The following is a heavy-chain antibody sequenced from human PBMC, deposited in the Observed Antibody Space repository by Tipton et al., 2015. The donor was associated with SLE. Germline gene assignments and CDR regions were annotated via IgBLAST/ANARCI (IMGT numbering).Heavy chain of an antibody. Sequence: TLSLTCTVYGGSFSGYYWSWIRQPPGKGLEWIGEINNSGSTNYNPSLKSRVTISVDTSKNQFSLKLSSVTAADTAVYYCARHNGYDYIWGSYRNEGWFDPWGQGTLVTVSS. D-gene: IGHD3-16*02. CDR2: INNSGST. CDR1: GGSFSGYY. J-gene: IGHJ5*02. CDR3: ARHNGYDYIWGSYRNEGWFDP. V-gene: IGHV4-34*01.